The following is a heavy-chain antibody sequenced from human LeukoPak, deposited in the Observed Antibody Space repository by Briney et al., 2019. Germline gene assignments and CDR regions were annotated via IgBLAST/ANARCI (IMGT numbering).Heavy chain of an antibody. V-gene: IGHV3-30*02. CDR3: AKDSWHVWGSYRSIIDF. CDR2: IRYDGSNK. Sequence: GGSLRLSCAASGFTFSSYAMHWVRQAPGKGLEWVAFIRYDGSNKYYADSVKGRFTISRDNSKNTLYFQMNSLRAEDTALYYCAKDSWHVWGSYRSIIDFWGQGTLVTVSS. D-gene: IGHD3-16*02. CDR1: GFTFSSYA. J-gene: IGHJ4*02.